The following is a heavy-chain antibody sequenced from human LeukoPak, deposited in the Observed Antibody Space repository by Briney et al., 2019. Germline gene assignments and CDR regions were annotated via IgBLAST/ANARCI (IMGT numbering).Heavy chain of an antibody. V-gene: IGHV3-30*03. Sequence: GRSLRLSCSASGFSFKDYNMHWVRQAPGKGLEWIGIIKYDGSNKFYTESVEGRFTISRDNSKSTLYLEMNNLRAEDTAVYYCARGIVAAPGIDYWGQGTLVTVSS. CDR2: IKYDGSNK. CDR3: ARGIVAAPGIDY. CDR1: GFSFKDYN. J-gene: IGHJ4*02. D-gene: IGHD6-13*01.